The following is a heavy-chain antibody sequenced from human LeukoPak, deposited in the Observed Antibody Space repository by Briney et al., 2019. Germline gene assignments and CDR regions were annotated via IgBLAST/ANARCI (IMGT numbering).Heavy chain of an antibody. V-gene: IGHV3-13*01. CDR3: ARGSRGGLRLVIDY. CDR2: IGTAGDT. Sequence: GGSLRLSCAASGFTFSSYDMHWVRQATGKGLEWVSAIGTAGDTYYPGSVKGRFTISRENAKNSLYLQMNSLRAGDTAVYYCARGSRGGLRLVIDYWGQGTLVTVSS. J-gene: IGHJ4*02. D-gene: IGHD5-12*01. CDR1: GFTFSSYD.